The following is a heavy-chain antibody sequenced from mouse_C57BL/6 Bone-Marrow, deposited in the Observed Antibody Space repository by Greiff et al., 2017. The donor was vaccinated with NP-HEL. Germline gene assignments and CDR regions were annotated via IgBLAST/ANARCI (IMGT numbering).Heavy chain of an antibody. Sequence: VQLQQPGADLVKPGASVKLSCKASGYTFTSYWMHWVKQRPGRGLEWIGRIDPNSGGTKFNEKFKTKATLTVDKPSSTAYRQLGSLTSEDSAVYYCARDDYGSRGWYFDVWGTGTTVTVSS. CDR1: GYTFTSYW. D-gene: IGHD1-1*01. CDR2: IDPNSGGT. V-gene: IGHV1-72*01. CDR3: ARDDYGSRGWYFDV. J-gene: IGHJ1*03.